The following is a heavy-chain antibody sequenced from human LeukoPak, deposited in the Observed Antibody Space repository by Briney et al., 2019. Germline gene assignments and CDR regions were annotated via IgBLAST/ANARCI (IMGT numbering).Heavy chain of an antibody. CDR2: ISSDGSST. D-gene: IGHD1-26*01. Sequence: PGGSLRLSCVASGFTFSSSWMYWVRQAPGKGLVWASRISSDGSSTTYADSVKGRFTISRDDAKNSLYLQINSLRAEDTAVYYCTRGRIVGASTSFDSWGQGTLVTVSS. J-gene: IGHJ4*02. CDR3: TRGRIVGASTSFDS. CDR1: GFTFSSSW. V-gene: IGHV3-74*01.